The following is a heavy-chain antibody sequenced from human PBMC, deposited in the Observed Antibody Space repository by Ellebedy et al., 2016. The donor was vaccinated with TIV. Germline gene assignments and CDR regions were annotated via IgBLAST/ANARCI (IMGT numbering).Heavy chain of an antibody. V-gene: IGHV3-7*01. CDR3: AKGDFMDV. Sequence: GESLKISCAGPGFSFRSNWLSWVRQAPGKGLDWVANIKQDGCEKNYAVSVKGRFPISRDNAKNSLDLQMNSLRVEDTAGYYCAKGDFMDVWGKGTTVTVSS. CDR1: GFSFRSNW. CDR2: IKQDGCEK. D-gene: IGHD3-16*01. J-gene: IGHJ6*03.